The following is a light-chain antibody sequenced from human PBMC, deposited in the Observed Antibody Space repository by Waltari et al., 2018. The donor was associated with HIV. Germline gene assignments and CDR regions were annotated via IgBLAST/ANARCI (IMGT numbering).Light chain of an antibody. CDR2: SNT. Sequence: SASGTPGQRVNISCFGTSSNIGSRSVNWYQHFPGTPPKLLIFSNTERPSGVPDRFSGSKSGTSASLAISGLHSQDEADYYCSAWDVTLNGLVFGGGTRLSVL. CDR1: SSNIGSRS. V-gene: IGLV1-44*01. J-gene: IGLJ2*01. CDR3: SAWDVTLNGLV.